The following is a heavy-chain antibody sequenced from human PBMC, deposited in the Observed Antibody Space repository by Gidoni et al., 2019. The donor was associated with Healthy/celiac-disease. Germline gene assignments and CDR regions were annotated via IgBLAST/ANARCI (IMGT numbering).Heavy chain of an antibody. CDR1: GFTFSNAW. CDR2: IKSKTDGGTT. CDR3: TTGYSSGWVLDY. J-gene: IGHJ4*02. Sequence: EVQLVESGGGLVKPGGSLRLSCAASGFTFSNAWMSWVRQAPGKGLEWVGRIKSKTDGGTTDYAAPVKGRFTISRDDSKNTLYLQMNSLKTEDTAVYYCTTGYSSGWVLDYWGQGTLVTVSS. D-gene: IGHD6-19*01. V-gene: IGHV3-15*01.